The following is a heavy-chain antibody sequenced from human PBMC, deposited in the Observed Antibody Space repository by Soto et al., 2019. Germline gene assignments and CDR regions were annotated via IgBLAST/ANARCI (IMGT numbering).Heavy chain of an antibody. J-gene: IGHJ4*02. CDR3: ARDLRGYCSSTSCYAFHYFDY. Sequence: GGSLRLSCAASGFTFSSYGMHWVRQAPGKGLVWVSRIYSDGSSTSYADSVKGRFTISRDNAKNTLYLQMNSLRAEDTAVYYCARDLRGYCSSTSCYAFHYFDYWGQGTLVTVSS. CDR1: GFTFSSYG. CDR2: IYSDGSST. D-gene: IGHD2-2*01. V-gene: IGHV3-74*01.